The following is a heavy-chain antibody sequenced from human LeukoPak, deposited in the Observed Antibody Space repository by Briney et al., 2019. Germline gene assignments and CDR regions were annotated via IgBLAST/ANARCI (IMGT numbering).Heavy chain of an antibody. CDR2: IKIDGSDK. CDR1: GGSFSGYYW. Sequence: ETLSLTCAVYGGSFSGYYWMTWIRQAPGRGPEWVANIKIDGSDKYYLESVKGRFTISRDNAKNALYLQMNSLRAEDTAVYYCARGPWSRYGGSAAQWFDPWGQGTLVTVSS. J-gene: IGHJ5*02. V-gene: IGHV3-7*01. CDR3: ARGPWSRYGGSAAQWFDP. D-gene: IGHD4-23*01.